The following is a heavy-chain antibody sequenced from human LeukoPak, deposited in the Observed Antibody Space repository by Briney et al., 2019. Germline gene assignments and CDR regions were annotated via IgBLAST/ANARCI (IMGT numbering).Heavy chain of an antibody. V-gene: IGHV4-34*01. CDR2: INHSGST. CDR3: AIHIVVVPAAKEKNWFDP. Sequence: SETLSLTCAVYGGSFSGYYWSWIRQPPGKGLEWIGEINHSGSTNYNPSLKSQVTISVDTSKNQFSLKLSSVTAADTAVYYCAIHIVVVPAAKEKNWFDPWGQGTLVTVSP. D-gene: IGHD2-2*01. CDR1: GGSFSGYY. J-gene: IGHJ5*02.